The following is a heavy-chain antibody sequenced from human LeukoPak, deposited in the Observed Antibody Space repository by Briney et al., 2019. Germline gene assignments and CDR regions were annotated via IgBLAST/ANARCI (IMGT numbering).Heavy chain of an antibody. V-gene: IGHV1-46*01. CDR1: GYTFTTYY. CDR2: INPSGGST. CDR3: ARAFTVRSRIDY. J-gene: IGHJ4*02. D-gene: IGHD3-10*01. Sequence: ASVKVSCKASGYTFTTYYMHWVLQAPGQGLEWMGIINPSGGSTTYAQKFQGRVTMTRDTSTSTVYMELSSLRSEDTAVFFCARAFTVRSRIDYWGQGTLVTVSS.